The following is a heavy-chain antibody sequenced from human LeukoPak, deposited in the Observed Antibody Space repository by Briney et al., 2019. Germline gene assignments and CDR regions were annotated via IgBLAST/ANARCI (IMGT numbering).Heavy chain of an antibody. J-gene: IGHJ4*02. Sequence: GGSLRLSCAASGFTISSYGMSWVRQAPGKGLEWVSSISGGTTYYADSVKGRFTISRDNSKNIVSLQMNSLRAEDTAVYYCAKSVYGSGNYWGQGSLLTVSS. CDR1: GFTISSYG. V-gene: IGHV3-23*01. CDR2: ISGGTT. D-gene: IGHD3-10*01. CDR3: AKSVYGSGNY.